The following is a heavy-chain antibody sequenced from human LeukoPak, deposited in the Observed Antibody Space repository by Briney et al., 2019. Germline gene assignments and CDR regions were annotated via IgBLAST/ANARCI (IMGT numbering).Heavy chain of an antibody. CDR3: AGGGGYGSGSRYYFDY. J-gene: IGHJ4*02. V-gene: IGHV3-48*04. CDR2: ISISGTTI. Sequence: PGGSLRLSCAASGFTFSSYAMHWVRQAPGKGLEWLSYISISGTTIYYADSVKGRFTISRDNAKNSLYLQMNSLRAEDTAVYYCAGGGGYGSGSRYYFDYWGQGTLVTVSS. D-gene: IGHD3-10*01. CDR1: GFTFSSYA.